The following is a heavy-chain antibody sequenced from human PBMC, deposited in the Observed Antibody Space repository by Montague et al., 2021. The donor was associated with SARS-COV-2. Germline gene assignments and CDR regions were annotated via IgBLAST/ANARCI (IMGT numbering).Heavy chain of an antibody. D-gene: IGHD2-15*01. J-gene: IGHJ2*01. CDR1: GGSISSGGYY. CDR2: IYYSGST. CDR3: ARVLGGYCSGGSCYRGWYFDL. Sequence: TVSLTCTVSGGSISSGGYYWSWIRQHPGKGLEWIGYIYYSGSTYYNPSLKSRVTISVDTSKNQFSLKLSSVTAADTAVYYCARVLGGYCSGGSCYRGWYFDLWGRGTLVTVSS. V-gene: IGHV4-31*03.